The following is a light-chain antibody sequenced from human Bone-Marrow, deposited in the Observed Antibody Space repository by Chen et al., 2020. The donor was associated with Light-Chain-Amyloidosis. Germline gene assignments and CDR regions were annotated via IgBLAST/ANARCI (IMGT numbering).Light chain of an antibody. Sequence: SYVRTQPSSVSVAQGQTATIACGGNNIGSTSVHWYQQTPGQAPLLVVYDDSDRPSGIPERLSGSNCGNTATLTISRVEAGDAADYYCQVWDRSSDRPVFGGGTKLTVL. CDR2: DDS. V-gene: IGLV3-21*02. J-gene: IGLJ3*02. CDR3: QVWDRSSDRPV. CDR1: NIGSTS.